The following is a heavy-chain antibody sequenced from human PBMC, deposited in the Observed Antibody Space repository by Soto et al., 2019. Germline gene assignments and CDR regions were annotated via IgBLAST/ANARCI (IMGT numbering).Heavy chain of an antibody. CDR3: AKAPYDFWSGYYEGAVMDV. J-gene: IGHJ6*02. V-gene: IGHV3-23*01. Sequence: EVQLLESGGGLVQPGGSLRLSCAASGFTFSSYAMSWVRQAPGKGLEWVSAISGSGGSTYYADSVKGRFTISRDNSKNTLYLQMNSLRAEDTAVYYCAKAPYDFWSGYYEGAVMDVRGQGTTVTVSS. CDR1: GFTFSSYA. CDR2: ISGSGGST. D-gene: IGHD3-3*01.